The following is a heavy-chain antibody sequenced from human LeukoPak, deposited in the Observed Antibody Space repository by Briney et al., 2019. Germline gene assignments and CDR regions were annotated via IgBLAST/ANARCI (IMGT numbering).Heavy chain of an antibody. CDR3: ARLGRMAAANNWFDP. CDR2: IYYSGST. J-gene: IGHJ5*02. V-gene: IGHV4-39*01. CDR1: GFTFSTYA. Sequence: GSLRLSCAASGFTFSTYAMNWVRQPPGKGLEWIGSIYYSGSTYYNPSLKSRVTISVDTSKNQFSLKLSSVTAADTAVYYCARLGRMAAANNWFDPWGQGTLVTVSS. D-gene: IGHD6-13*01.